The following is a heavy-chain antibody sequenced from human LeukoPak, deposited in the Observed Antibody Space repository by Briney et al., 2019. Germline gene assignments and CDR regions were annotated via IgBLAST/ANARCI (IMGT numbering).Heavy chain of an antibody. CDR1: GFTFDSYA. CDR2: LSGSGGRT. Sequence: GGSLRISCAASGFTFDSYAMSWVRQAPGKGLEWVSGLSGSGGRTHYADSVKGRFTISRDNSKNTLYLQMNSLRDEDTAVFYCARGASRGFDYWGHGTLVTVSS. J-gene: IGHJ4*01. CDR3: ARGASRGFDY. D-gene: IGHD5-24*01. V-gene: IGHV3-23*01.